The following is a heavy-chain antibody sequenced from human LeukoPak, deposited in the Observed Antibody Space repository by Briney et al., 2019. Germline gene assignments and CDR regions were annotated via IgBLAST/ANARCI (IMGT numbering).Heavy chain of an antibody. D-gene: IGHD4-17*01. V-gene: IGHV3-64*02. CDR2: ISSNGGST. CDR1: GFTFSSYA. CDR3: ARGGTYYYGDLAYYGVDV. Sequence: GGSLRLSCAASGFTFSSYAMHWVRQAPGKGLEYVSAISSNGGSTYYADSVKGRFTISRDNSKNTLYLQMGSLRAEDMAVYYCARGGTYYYGDLAYYGVDVWGQGTTVTVSS. J-gene: IGHJ6*02.